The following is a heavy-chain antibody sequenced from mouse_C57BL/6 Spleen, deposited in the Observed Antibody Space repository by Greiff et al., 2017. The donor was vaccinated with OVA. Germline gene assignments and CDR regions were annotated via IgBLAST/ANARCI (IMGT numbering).Heavy chain of an antibody. J-gene: IGHJ4*01. CDR2: IYPSDSET. CDR3: ARWGGSSPYYAMDY. D-gene: IGHD1-1*01. V-gene: IGHV1-61*01. CDR1: GYTFTSYW. Sequence: VQLQQPGAELVRPGSSVKLSCKASGYTFTSYWMDWVKQRPGQGLEWIGNIYPSDSETHYNQKFKDKATLTVDKSSSTAYMQLSSLTSEDSAVYYCARWGGSSPYYAMDYWGQGTSVTVSS.